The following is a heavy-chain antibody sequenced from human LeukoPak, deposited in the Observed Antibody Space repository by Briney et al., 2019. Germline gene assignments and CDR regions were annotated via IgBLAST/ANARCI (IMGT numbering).Heavy chain of an antibody. Sequence: SVKVSCKASGFTFTSSAMQWVRQARGQRLGWIGWIVVGSGNTNYAQKFQERVTITRDMSTSTAYMELSSLRSEDTAVYYCAVANYYDSSGYYSAYGMDVWGQGTTVTVSS. V-gene: IGHV1-58*02. CDR1: GFTFTSSA. D-gene: IGHD3-22*01. J-gene: IGHJ6*02. CDR2: IVVGSGNT. CDR3: AVANYYDSSGYYSAYGMDV.